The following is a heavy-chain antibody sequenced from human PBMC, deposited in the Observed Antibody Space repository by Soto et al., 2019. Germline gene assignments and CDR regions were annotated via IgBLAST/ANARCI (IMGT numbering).Heavy chain of an antibody. D-gene: IGHD4-17*01. Sequence: SETLSLTCTVSGGSISSGDYYWSWIRQPPGKGLEWIGYIYYSGSTYYNPSLKSRVTISVDTSKNQFSLKLSSVTAADTAVYYCARERSVTTTGFDYWGQGTLVTVSS. V-gene: IGHV4-30-4*01. CDR2: IYYSGST. J-gene: IGHJ4*02. CDR3: ARERSVTTTGFDY. CDR1: GGSISSGDYY.